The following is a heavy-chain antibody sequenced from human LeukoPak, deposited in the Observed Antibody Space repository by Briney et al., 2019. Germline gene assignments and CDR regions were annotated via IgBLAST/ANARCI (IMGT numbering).Heavy chain of an antibody. D-gene: IGHD2-15*01. Sequence: SETLSLTCTVSGGSITAGNHHWGWLRQPPGKGLEWIGSIYYGGRTYYNPSLKSRVTISQETSKNQFSLKVNTVTAADTAVYHCARRSHCTGDSCYPVWGQGTTVTASS. CDR2: IYYGGRT. CDR3: ARRSHCTGDSCYPV. CDR1: GGSITAGNHH. J-gene: IGHJ6*02. V-gene: IGHV4-39*01.